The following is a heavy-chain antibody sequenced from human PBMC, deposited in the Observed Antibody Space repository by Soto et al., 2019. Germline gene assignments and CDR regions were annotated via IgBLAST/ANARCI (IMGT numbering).Heavy chain of an antibody. CDR2: IYPGDSDT. J-gene: IGHJ4*02. CDR3: ARRGTWYDILTGYSLLYFDY. CDR1: GYSFTSYW. V-gene: IGHV5-51*03. D-gene: IGHD3-9*01. Sequence: EVQLVQSGAEVKKPGESLKISCKGSGYSFTSYWIGWVRQMPGKGLEWMGIIYPGDSDTRYSPSFQGQVTISADKSISTAYLQWSSLKASDTAMYYCARRGTWYDILTGYSLLYFDYWGQGTLVTVSS.